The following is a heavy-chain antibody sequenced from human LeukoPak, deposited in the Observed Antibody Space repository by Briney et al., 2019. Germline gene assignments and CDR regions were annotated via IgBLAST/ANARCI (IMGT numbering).Heavy chain of an antibody. V-gene: IGHV3-21*04. CDR3: AKLLYYYDSSQPY. J-gene: IGHJ4*02. CDR2: ISSSSGNK. Sequence: GGSLRLSCAASGFPFSRYSMNWVRQAPGEGPEWVSSISSSSGNKDYVDSVKGRFTISRDNSKNTLYLQMNSLRAEDTAVYYCAKLLYYYDSSQPYWGQGTLVTVSS. CDR1: GFPFSRYS. D-gene: IGHD3-22*01.